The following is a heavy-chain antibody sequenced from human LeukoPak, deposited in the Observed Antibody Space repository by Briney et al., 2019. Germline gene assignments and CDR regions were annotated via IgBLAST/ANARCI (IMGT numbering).Heavy chain of an antibody. D-gene: IGHD3-10*01. CDR2: IIPIFGTA. V-gene: IGHV1-69*06. CDR3: ARAGRFGELLSYYYYMDV. J-gene: IGHJ6*03. CDR1: GGTFGSYA. Sequence: ASVKVSCKASGGTFGSYAISWVRQAPGQGLEWMGGIIPIFGTANYAQKFQGRVTITADKSTSTAYMELSSLRSEDTAVYYCARAGRFGELLSYYYYMDVWGKGTTVTVSS.